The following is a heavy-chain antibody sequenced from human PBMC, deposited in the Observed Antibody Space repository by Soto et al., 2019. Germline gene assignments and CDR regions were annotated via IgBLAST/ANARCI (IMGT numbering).Heavy chain of an antibody. V-gene: IGHV4-34*01. Sequence: QVQLQQWGAGLLKPSETLSLTCAVYGGSFSGYYWSWIRQPPGKGLEWIGEINHSGSTNYNPSLKSRVTISVDTSKNQFSLKLSSVTAADTAVYYCAGGYSSSWPYLDYWGQGTLVTVSS. CDR3: AGGYSSSWPYLDY. CDR2: INHSGST. CDR1: GGSFSGYY. D-gene: IGHD6-13*01. J-gene: IGHJ4*02.